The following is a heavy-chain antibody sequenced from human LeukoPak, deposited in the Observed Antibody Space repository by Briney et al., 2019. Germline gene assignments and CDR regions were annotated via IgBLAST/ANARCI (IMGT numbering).Heavy chain of an antibody. D-gene: IGHD3-22*01. CDR3: ARDSGDYYDSSGFDPYAFDI. J-gene: IGHJ3*02. Sequence: GSLRLSCAASGFTFKSYAMHWVRQAPGKGLEWVAVISYDGSNKYYADSVKGRFTISRDNSKNTLYLQMNSLRAEDTAVYYCARDSGDYYDSSGFDPYAFDIWGQGTMVTVSS. CDR2: ISYDGSNK. V-gene: IGHV3-30*04. CDR1: GFTFKSYA.